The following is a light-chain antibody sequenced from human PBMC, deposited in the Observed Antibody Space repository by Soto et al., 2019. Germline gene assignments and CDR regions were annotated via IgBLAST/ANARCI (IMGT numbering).Light chain of an antibody. CDR2: AAS. Sequence: AIRMTQSPSSLSASTGDRVTITCRASQGISSYLAWYQQKPGKAPKLLIYAASTLQSGVPSRFSGSGSGTEFTLTISSLQPEDFATYYCQQYYSFLGTFGQGTKVDIK. CDR1: QGISSY. J-gene: IGKJ1*01. CDR3: QQYYSFLGT. V-gene: IGKV1-8*01.